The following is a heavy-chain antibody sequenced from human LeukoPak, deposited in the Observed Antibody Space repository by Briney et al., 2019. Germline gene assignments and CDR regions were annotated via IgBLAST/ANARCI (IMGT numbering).Heavy chain of an antibody. Sequence: PGGSLRLSCAASGFIFSNYWMGWVRQAPGKRPEWVANMNKDGSEKYYADSVKGRFTISRDNSKNTLYLQMNSLRAEDTAVYYCAKDGGYSSGWDFDYWGQGTLVTVSS. V-gene: IGHV3-7*01. J-gene: IGHJ4*02. CDR3: AKDGGYSSGWDFDY. CDR1: GFIFSNYW. D-gene: IGHD6-19*01. CDR2: MNKDGSEK.